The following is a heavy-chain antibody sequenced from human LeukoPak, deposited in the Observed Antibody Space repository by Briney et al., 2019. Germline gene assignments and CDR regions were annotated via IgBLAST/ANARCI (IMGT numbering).Heavy chain of an antibody. CDR1: GGSISSSSYY. V-gene: IGHV4-39*07. J-gene: IGHJ4*02. Sequence: PSETLSLTCTVPGGSISSSSYYWGWIRQPPGTGLEWIGSIYYSGSTNYNPSLKSRFTISVETSKNQFSLKLTSVTAADTAVYYCARESRGYCTNGVCYTSEHLDYWGQGTLVTVSS. D-gene: IGHD2-8*01. CDR3: ARESRGYCTNGVCYTSEHLDY. CDR2: IYYSGST.